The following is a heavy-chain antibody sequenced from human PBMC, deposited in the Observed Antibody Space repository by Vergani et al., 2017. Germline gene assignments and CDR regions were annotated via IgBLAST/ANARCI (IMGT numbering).Heavy chain of an antibody. CDR2: IYPGDSDT. V-gene: IGHV5-51*01. CDR3: ARSNPLTGGNFDY. J-gene: IGHJ4*02. D-gene: IGHD7-27*01. CDR1: GSSFTIYW. Sequence: EVQLVQSGAEVKKPGESLKISCKGSGSSFTIYWIGWVRQMPGKGLECMGIIYPGDSDTRYSPSFQGQVTISADKSISTAYLQWSSLKASDTAMYYCARSNPLTGGNFDYWGQGTLVTVSS.